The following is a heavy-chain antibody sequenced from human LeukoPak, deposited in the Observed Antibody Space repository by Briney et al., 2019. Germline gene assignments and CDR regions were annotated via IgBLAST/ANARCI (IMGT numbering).Heavy chain of an antibody. D-gene: IGHD2-2*02. CDR2: INHSGST. Sequence: SETLSLTCAVYGGSFSGYYWSWIRQPPGKGLEWIGEINHSGSTNYNPSLKSRVTISVDTSKNQFSLKLSSVTAADTAVYYCARGRCSSTSCYIGWGYYYYMDVWGKGTTVTVSS. CDR3: ARGRCSSTSCYIGWGYYYYMDV. CDR1: GGSFSGYY. J-gene: IGHJ6*03. V-gene: IGHV4-34*01.